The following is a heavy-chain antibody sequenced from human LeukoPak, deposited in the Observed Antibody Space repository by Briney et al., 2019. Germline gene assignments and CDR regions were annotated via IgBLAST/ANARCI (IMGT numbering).Heavy chain of an antibody. Sequence: GGSLRLSCAASGSTFSSYSMNWVRQAPGKGLEWVSSISSSGSYIYYADSVKGRFTISRDNAENSLYLQMSSLRAEDTAVYYCARGSDSLDVWGQGTTVTVSS. CDR3: ARGSDSLDV. J-gene: IGHJ6*02. CDR2: ISSSGSYI. D-gene: IGHD2-15*01. V-gene: IGHV3-21*01. CDR1: GSTFSSYS.